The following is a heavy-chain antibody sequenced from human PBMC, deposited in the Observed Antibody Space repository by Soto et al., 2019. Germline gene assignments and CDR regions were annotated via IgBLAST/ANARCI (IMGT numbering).Heavy chain of an antibody. CDR3: ARGYLREDFDY. CDR1: GGSISSGGYY. Sequence: PSETLSLTCTVSGGSISSGGYYWSWIRQHPGKGLEWIGYIYYSGSTYYNPSLKSRVTISVDTSKNQFSLKLSSVTAADTAVYYCARGYLREDFDYWGQGTLVTVSS. CDR2: IYYSGST. V-gene: IGHV4-31*03. J-gene: IGHJ4*02. D-gene: IGHD1-26*01.